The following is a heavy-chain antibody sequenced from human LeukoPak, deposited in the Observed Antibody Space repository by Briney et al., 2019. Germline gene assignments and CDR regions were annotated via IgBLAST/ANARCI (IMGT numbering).Heavy chain of an antibody. CDR1: GGSISSYY. D-gene: IGHD5-18*01. CDR3: ARTTEGGYTYDYFYYYYMDV. J-gene: IGHJ6*03. Sequence: SETLSLTCTVSGGSISSYYWSWIRQPPGKGLEWIGYIYYSGSTNYNPSLKSRVTISVDLSKNQFSLKLSFVTAADTAVYYCARTTEGGYTYDYFYYYYMDVWGKGTTVTISS. CDR2: IYYSGST. V-gene: IGHV4-59*01.